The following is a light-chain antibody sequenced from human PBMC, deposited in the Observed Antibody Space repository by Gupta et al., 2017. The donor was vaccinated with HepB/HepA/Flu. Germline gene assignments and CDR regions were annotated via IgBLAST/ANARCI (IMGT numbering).Light chain of an antibody. Sequence: EIVLTQSPDTLSLSPGVRASLSCRASESVSRNYLAWYQQIPGQSPRLLIYGTSGRATGVPDRFSGSGSGTDFTLTISRLEPEDFAVYYCQQNDTASKTFGQGTRVEIK. CDR2: GTS. V-gene: IGKV3-20*01. J-gene: IGKJ1*01. CDR3: QQNDTASKT. CDR1: ESVSRNY.